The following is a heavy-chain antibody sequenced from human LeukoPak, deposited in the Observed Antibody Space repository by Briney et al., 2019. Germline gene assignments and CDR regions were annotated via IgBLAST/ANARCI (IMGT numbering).Heavy chain of an antibody. CDR1: GYSISSRYY. D-gene: IGHD1-26*01. CDR3: ARHGGSYYSYFQH. J-gene: IGHJ1*01. V-gene: IGHV4-38-2*01. Sequence: ASETLSLTCAVSGYSISSRYYWGWIRQPPGKGLKWIGSIYHSGSTYYNPSLKSRVSISADTSKNQFSLKLSSVTAADTAVYYCARHGGSYYSYFQHWGQGTLVTVSS. CDR2: IYHSGST.